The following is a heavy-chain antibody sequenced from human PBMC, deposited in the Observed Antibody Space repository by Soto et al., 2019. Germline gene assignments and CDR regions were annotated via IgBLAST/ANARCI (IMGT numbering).Heavy chain of an antibody. J-gene: IGHJ4*02. CDR2: IYSGGST. V-gene: IGHV3-66*01. D-gene: IGHD3-10*01. Sequence: EVQLVESGGGLVQPGGSLRLSCAASGFTVSSNYMSWVRQAPGKGLEWVSVIYSGGSTYYADSVKGRFTISRDNSKNTLYLQMNSLRAEDTAVYYCARDGGYYGSGSLTFDYWGQGTLVTVSS. CDR3: ARDGGYYGSGSLTFDY. CDR1: GFTVSSNY.